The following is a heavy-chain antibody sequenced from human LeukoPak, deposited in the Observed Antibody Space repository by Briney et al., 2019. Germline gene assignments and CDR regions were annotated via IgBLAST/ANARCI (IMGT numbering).Heavy chain of an antibody. CDR1: GFTFSSYA. CDR2: ISYDGSNK. D-gene: IGHD6-19*01. Sequence: GGSLRLSCAASGFTFSSYAMHWVRQAPGKGLEWVAVISYDGSNKYYADSVKGRFTISRDNSKNTLYLQMNSLRAEDTAVYYCRGQWLATKKNDAFDIWGQGTMVTVSS. CDR3: RGQWLATKKNDAFDI. J-gene: IGHJ3*02. V-gene: IGHV3-30-3*01.